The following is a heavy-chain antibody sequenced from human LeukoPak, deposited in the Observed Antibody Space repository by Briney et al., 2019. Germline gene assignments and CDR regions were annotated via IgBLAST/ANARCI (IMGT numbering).Heavy chain of an antibody. CDR3: ARRPGYDRRLSSLDL. D-gene: IGHD5-12*01. J-gene: IGHJ4*02. Sequence: GXXXVRQAPGQGXEWMGWISPYNGDTNYAQKLQGRVTVTMDTSTTTVYMGLGSLTSDDTAMYYCARRPGYDRRLSSLDLWGQGTLVTVPS. V-gene: IGHV1-18*01. CDR2: ISPYNGDT. CDR1: G.